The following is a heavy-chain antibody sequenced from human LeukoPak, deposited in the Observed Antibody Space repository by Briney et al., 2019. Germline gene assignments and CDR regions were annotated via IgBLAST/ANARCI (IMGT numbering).Heavy chain of an antibody. V-gene: IGHV1-69*05. J-gene: IGHJ4*02. Sequence: SVKVSCKASGGTFSSYAISWVRQAPGQGLEWMGGIIPIFGTANYAQKFQGRVTITTDESTSTAYMELSSLRSEDTAVYYCARASNVLRFLEWPHFDYWGQGTLVTVSS. D-gene: IGHD3-3*01. CDR3: ARASNVLRFLEWPHFDY. CDR1: GGTFSSYA. CDR2: IIPIFGTA.